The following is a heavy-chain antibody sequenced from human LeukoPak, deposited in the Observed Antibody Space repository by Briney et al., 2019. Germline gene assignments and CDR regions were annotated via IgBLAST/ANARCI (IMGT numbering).Heavy chain of an antibody. CDR1: GYTFTSYY. CDR3: ASALKWELPPV. D-gene: IGHD1-26*01. Sequence: ASVKVSCKASGYTFTSYYMHWVRQAPGQGLEWMGIINPSGGSTSYAQRFQGRVTMTRDTSTSTVYMELSSLRSEDTAAYYCASALKWELPPVWGQGTLVTVSS. CDR2: INPSGGST. J-gene: IGHJ4*02. V-gene: IGHV1-46*01.